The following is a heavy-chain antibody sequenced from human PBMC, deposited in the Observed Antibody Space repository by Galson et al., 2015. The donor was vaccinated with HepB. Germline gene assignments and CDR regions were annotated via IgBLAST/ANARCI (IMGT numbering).Heavy chain of an antibody. D-gene: IGHD2-2*01. J-gene: IGHJ5*02. Sequence: SLRLSCAASGFTFSGYWMHWVRQVPGKGLVWLSRINADGSRKSYGDSVKGRFTVFRDNAKSTLYRQMNSLTVEDTAVYYCVRGYCSSTIRSNEGVFDGPWGQGTLVTVSS. CDR3: VRGYCSSTIRSNEGVFDGP. CDR1: GFTFSGYW. CDR2: INADGSRK. V-gene: IGHV3-74*01.